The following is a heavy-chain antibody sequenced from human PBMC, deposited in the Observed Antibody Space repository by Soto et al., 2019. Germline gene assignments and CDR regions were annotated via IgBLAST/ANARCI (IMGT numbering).Heavy chain of an antibody. CDR3: ARGGIAEYSSSWYSTEYFQH. V-gene: IGHV6-1*01. CDR2: TYYRSKWYN. J-gene: IGHJ1*01. Sequence: WVRQSPSRGLEWLGRTYYRSKWYNDYAVSAKSRITINPDTSKNQFSLQLNSVTPEDTAVYYCARGGIAEYSSSWYSTEYFQHWGQGTLVTVSS. D-gene: IGHD6-13*01.